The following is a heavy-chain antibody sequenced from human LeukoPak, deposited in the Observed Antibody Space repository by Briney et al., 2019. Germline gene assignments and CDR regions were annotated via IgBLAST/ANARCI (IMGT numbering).Heavy chain of an antibody. CDR2: IYYSGST. V-gene: IGHV4-59*01. Sequence: SSETLSLTCAVYGGSFSGYYWSWIRQPPGKGLEWIGYIYYSGSTNYNPSLKSRVTISVDTSKNQFSLKLSSVTAADTAVYYCARAGDEYSLAFDYWGQGTLVTVSS. J-gene: IGHJ4*02. D-gene: IGHD5-18*01. CDR1: GGSFSGYY. CDR3: ARAGDEYSLAFDY.